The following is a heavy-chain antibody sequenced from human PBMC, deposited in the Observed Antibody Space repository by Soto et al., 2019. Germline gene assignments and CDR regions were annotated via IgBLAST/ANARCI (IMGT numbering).Heavy chain of an antibody. Sequence: TCTVSFVSISNSSYYWGWIRRPPGKGLEWIGTIYYSGITYYNPSLKSRVTISVDTSKNQFSLKLTSVTAADTAVYYCARHGSNWGQGTLVTVS. CDR1: FVSISNSSYY. CDR2: IYYSGIT. J-gene: IGHJ4*02. CDR3: ARHGSN. V-gene: IGHV4-39*01.